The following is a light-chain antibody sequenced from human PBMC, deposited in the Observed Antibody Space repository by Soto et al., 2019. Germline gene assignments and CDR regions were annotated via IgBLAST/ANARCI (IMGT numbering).Light chain of an antibody. CDR3: HQRNK. V-gene: IGKV3D-11*01. Sequence: EVVLTESPATLSLSPGERAPLSCRASQFLSSSLAWYQQIPGQPPRLLIYDTSNRVTGIPARFSGSRAGTDFTLTISSLEPEDFAVYFCHQRNKFGQGTRLEI. CDR2: DTS. CDR1: QFLSSS. J-gene: IGKJ5*01.